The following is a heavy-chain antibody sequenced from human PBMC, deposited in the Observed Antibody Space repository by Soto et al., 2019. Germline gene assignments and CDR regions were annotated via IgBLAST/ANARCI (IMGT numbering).Heavy chain of an antibody. Sequence: QVQLVESGGGVVQPGRSLRLSCAASGFTFSNYHMHWVRQAPGRGLEWVAVMWNDGTNKYYADSVKDRFTISRDNSKNTLWLQMNSLRVEDTAVYYCARIGSWALNFDYWGQGTLVTVSS. CDR2: MWNDGTNK. CDR1: GFTFSNYH. CDR3: ARIGSWALNFDY. J-gene: IGHJ4*02. D-gene: IGHD6-13*01. V-gene: IGHV3-33*01.